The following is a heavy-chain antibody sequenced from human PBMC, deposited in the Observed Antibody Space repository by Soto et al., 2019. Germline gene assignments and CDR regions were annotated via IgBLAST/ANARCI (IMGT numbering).Heavy chain of an antibody. CDR3: ARGGAGDCSGGSCYTHPDYYFDY. CDR2: IYYSGST. CDR1: GGSISSYY. J-gene: IGHJ4*02. Sequence: SETLSLTCTVSGGSISSYYWSWIRQPPGKGLEWIGYIYYSGSTNYNPSLKSRVTISVDTSKNQFSLKLSSVTAADTAVYYCARGGAGDCSGGSCYTHPDYYFDYWGQGTLVTVSS. D-gene: IGHD2-15*01. V-gene: IGHV4-59*01.